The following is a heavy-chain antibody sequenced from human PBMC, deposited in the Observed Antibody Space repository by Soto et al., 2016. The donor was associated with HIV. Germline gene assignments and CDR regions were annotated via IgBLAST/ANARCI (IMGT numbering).Heavy chain of an antibody. CDR1: GFSFTDYT. D-gene: IGHD2-2*01. CDR2: IASTGTHI. Sequence: EVQLVESGGGLVKPGGSLRLSCAASGFSFTDYTMNWVRQAPGKGLEWVSSIASTGTHIYYSDSVEGRFTISRDTAKKSLYLQMNDLRDGDTAIYYCARGTSSGNYFEHWGQGTLVVASS. CDR3: ARGTSSGNYFEH. V-gene: IGHV3-21*01. J-gene: IGHJ4*02.